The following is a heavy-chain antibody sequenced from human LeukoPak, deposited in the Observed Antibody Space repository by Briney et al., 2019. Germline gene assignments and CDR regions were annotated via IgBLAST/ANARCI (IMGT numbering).Heavy chain of an antibody. V-gene: IGHV3-23*01. CDR3: ARGFLTYYYDSSGYNNWFDP. Sequence: GGSLRLSCAASGFPFSSHGMSWVRQAPGKGLEWVSGIIGGGGSTYYADSVKGRFTISGDNSRNTLFLQMNSLRAEDTAVYYCARGFLTYYYDSSGYNNWFDPWGQGTLVTVSS. D-gene: IGHD3-22*01. CDR2: IIGGGGST. J-gene: IGHJ5*02. CDR1: GFPFSSHG.